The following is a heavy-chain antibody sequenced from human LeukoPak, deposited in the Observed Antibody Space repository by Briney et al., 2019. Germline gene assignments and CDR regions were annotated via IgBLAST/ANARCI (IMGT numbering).Heavy chain of an antibody. CDR2: IYPGDSDT. Sequence: GESLKISCKGSGYSFTSYWIGWVRQMPGKGLEWMGIIYPGDSDTRYSPSFQGQVTISADKSISTAYLQWSSLKASDTAMYYCARHILYGDSWSGYSANDAFDIWGQGTMVTVSS. J-gene: IGHJ3*02. CDR3: ARHILYGDSWSGYSANDAFDI. V-gene: IGHV5-51*01. CDR1: GYSFTSYW. D-gene: IGHD3-3*01.